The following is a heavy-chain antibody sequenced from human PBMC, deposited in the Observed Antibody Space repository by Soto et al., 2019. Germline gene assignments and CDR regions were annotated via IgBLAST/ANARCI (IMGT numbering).Heavy chain of an antibody. D-gene: IGHD3-22*01. Sequence: SETLSLTCTVSGGPIRSYCWSWIRQPPGKGLEWIGYIYDSGNTDYNPSLKSRVTISVDTSKNQFSLKLRSVTTAEKAVYYCARGGGKYYYESSGHSNHAMDVWGEGTTVPIYS. CDR3: ARGGGKYYYESSGHSNHAMDV. V-gene: IGHV4-59*01. CDR1: GGPIRSYC. CDR2: IYDSGNT. J-gene: IGHJ6*04.